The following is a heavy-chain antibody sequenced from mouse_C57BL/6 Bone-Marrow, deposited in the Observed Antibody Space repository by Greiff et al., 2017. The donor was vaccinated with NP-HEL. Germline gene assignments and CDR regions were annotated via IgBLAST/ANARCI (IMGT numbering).Heavy chain of an antibody. CDR2: IHPNSGST. D-gene: IGHD1-1*01. J-gene: IGHJ2*01. Sequence: QVQLKQPGAELVKPGASVKLSCKASGYTFTSYWMHWVKQRPGQGLEWIGMIHPNSGSTNYNEKFKSKATLTVDKSSSTAYMQLSSLTSEDSAVYYCERNYYGTRYFDYWGQGTTLTVSS. CDR3: ERNYYGTRYFDY. CDR1: GYTFTSYW. V-gene: IGHV1-64*01.